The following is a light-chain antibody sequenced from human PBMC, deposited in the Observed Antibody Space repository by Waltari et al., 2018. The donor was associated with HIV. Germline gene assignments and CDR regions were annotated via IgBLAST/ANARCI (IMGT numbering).Light chain of an antibody. J-gene: IGLJ2*01. CDR2: KDD. CDR3: QSAETSSTYQDVV. Sequence: SYELPQQPSVSVSPGQTATTTCSGAALSKQYGCWYPQKPGQAPVLVRYKDDVRPSGIPERFSGSSSGTTVTLTITGVQAEDEADYYCQSAETSSTYQDVVFGGGTKLTVL. CDR1: ALSKQY. V-gene: IGLV3-25*03.